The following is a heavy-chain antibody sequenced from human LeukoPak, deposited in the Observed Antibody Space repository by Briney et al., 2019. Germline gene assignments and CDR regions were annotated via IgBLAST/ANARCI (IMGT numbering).Heavy chain of an antibody. CDR3: ARRDSSGWSARYYFDY. D-gene: IGHD6-19*01. CDR2: ISSNGGST. CDR1: GFTFSSYA. V-gene: IGHV3-64*01. Sequence: GGSLRLSCAASGFTFSSYAMHWVRQAPGKGLEYVSAISSNGGSTYYANSVKGRFTISRDNSKNTLYLQMGSLRAEDMAVYYCARRDSSGWSARYYFDYWGQGTLVTVSS. J-gene: IGHJ4*02.